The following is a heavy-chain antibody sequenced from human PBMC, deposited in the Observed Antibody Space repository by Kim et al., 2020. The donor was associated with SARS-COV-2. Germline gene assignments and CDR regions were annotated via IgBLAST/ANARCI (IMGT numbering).Heavy chain of an antibody. J-gene: IGHJ4*02. Sequence: KGRFTISRDNSKNTLYLQMNSLRAEDTAVYYCAKDLSYYYGSGRSPEGDYWGQGTLVTVSS. CDR3: AKDLSYYYGSGRSPEGDY. D-gene: IGHD3-10*01. V-gene: IGHV3-30*02.